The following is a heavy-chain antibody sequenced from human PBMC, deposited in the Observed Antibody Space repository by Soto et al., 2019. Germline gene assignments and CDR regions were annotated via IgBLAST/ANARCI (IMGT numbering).Heavy chain of an antibody. D-gene: IGHD6-19*01. CDR1: GLIFSDYH. V-gene: IGHV3-72*01. CDR2: IRRKANSYTT. Sequence: EVQLVESGGGLVQPGGSLRLSCAASGLIFSDYHMDWVRQAPGKGLEWVGRIRRKANSYTTEYAGSVKGRFTISRADSKNSLYLQMNSLKSEDTAVYYCAMLGGWSGGSSGMDVWGQGTTVTVSS. CDR3: AMLGGWSGGSSGMDV. J-gene: IGHJ6*02.